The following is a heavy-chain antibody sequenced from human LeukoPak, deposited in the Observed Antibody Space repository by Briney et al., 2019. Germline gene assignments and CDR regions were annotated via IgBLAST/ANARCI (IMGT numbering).Heavy chain of an antibody. J-gene: IGHJ3*02. CDR3: ATYYYDSSGSTHAFDI. CDR1: GGSISSSSYY. Sequence: SETLSLTCTVSGGSISSSSYYWSWIRQRPGKGLEWIGYIYYSGSTYYNPSLKSRVTISVDTSKNQFSLKLSSVTAADTAVYYCATYYYDSSGSTHAFDIWGQGTMVTVSS. D-gene: IGHD3-22*01. V-gene: IGHV4-31*03. CDR2: IYYSGST.